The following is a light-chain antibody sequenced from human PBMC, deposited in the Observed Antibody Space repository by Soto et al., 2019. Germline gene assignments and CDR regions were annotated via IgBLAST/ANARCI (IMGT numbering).Light chain of an antibody. CDR3: QQYNSHSWT. J-gene: IGKJ1*01. CDR1: QTISTW. CDR2: DAS. V-gene: IGKV1-5*01. Sequence: DIQMTHAPSTLSGSVGDRVTITFRASQTISTWLAWYQQKPGKAPKLLIYDASSLESGVPSRFSGSGSGTEFTLTISSLQPDDVATYYCQQYNSHSWTFGQGTKVDIK.